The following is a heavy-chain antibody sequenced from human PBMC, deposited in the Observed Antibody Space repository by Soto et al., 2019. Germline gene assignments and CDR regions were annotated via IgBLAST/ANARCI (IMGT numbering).Heavy chain of an antibody. Sequence: PGGSLRLLCAASGFTVSSNYMSWVRQAPGKGLEWVSVIYSGGSTYYADSVKGRFTISRDNSKNTLYLQMNSLRAEDTAVYYCARDRKRSGSSKGWDYYYGMDVWGQGTTVTVSS. D-gene: IGHD1-26*01. CDR3: ARDRKRSGSSKGWDYYYGMDV. V-gene: IGHV3-53*01. CDR2: IYSGGST. J-gene: IGHJ6*02. CDR1: GFTVSSNY.